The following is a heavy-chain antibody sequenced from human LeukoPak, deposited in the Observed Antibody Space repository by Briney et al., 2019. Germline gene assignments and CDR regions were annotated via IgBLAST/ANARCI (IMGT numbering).Heavy chain of an antibody. D-gene: IGHD4-17*01. Sequence: SVKVSCKASGGTFSSYAISWVRQAPGQGLQWMGGIIPIFGTANYAQKFQGRVTITADESTSTAYMELSSLRSEDTAVYYCARDPRWAYGDYPRGFDYWGQGTLVTVSS. J-gene: IGHJ4*02. CDR3: ARDPRWAYGDYPRGFDY. V-gene: IGHV1-69*13. CDR1: GGTFSSYA. CDR2: IIPIFGTA.